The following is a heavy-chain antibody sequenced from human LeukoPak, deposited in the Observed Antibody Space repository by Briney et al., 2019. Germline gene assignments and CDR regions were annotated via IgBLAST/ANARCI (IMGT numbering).Heavy chain of an antibody. J-gene: IGHJ6*02. CDR1: GFTFSSYS. D-gene: IGHD5-24*01. Sequence: PGGSLRLSCAASGFTFSSYSMNWVRQPPGKGLEWIGEINQSGSTNYNPSLKSRVTISADTSKNQFSLKLSSVTAADTAVYYCSSWLQLRLYGMDVWGQGTTVTVSS. CDR2: INQSGST. CDR3: SSWLQLRLYGMDV. V-gene: IGHV4-34*08.